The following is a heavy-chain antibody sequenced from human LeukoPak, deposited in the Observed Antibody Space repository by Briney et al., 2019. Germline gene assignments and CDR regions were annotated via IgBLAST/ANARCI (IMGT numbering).Heavy chain of an antibody. J-gene: IGHJ4*02. CDR3: ARDFLYSVVTPMAY. CDR1: GLTFSTYG. D-gene: IGHD4-23*01. V-gene: IGHV3-21*01. CDR2: ISSSGSHI. Sequence: KPGGSLRLSCAASGLTFSTYGMNRVRQAPGKGLEWVSSISSSGSHIHYADSLKGRFTISRDNAKNSLYLEMNSLRAEDTAVYYCARDFLYSVVTPMAYWGQGTLVTVSS.